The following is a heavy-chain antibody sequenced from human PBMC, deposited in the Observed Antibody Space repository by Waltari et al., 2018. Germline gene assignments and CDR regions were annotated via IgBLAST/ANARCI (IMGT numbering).Heavy chain of an antibody. CDR1: GGTFSSYT. CDR2: IIPILGIA. Sequence: QVQLVQSGAEVKKPGTSVKVSCKASGGTFSSYTISWVRQAPGQGLEWMGRIIPILGIANYAQKFRGRVTITADKSTSTAYMELSSLRSEDTAVYYCARSGDTAMEIGYWGQGTLVTVSS. J-gene: IGHJ4*02. V-gene: IGHV1-69*02. CDR3: ARSGDTAMEIGY. D-gene: IGHD5-18*01.